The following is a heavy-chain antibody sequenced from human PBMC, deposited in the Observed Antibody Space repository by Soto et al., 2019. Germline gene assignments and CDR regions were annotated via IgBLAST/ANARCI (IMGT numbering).Heavy chain of an antibody. V-gene: IGHV1-8*01. CDR2: MNPNTGNT. CDR3: ARAIRQWRVDTQRYYFAF. D-gene: IGHD6-19*01. J-gene: IGHJ4*02. Sequence: QVQLVQSGAEVKKPGASVKVSCKASGYTFVNYDINWVRQATGQGLEWMGWMNPNTGNTGCAQKFQGRVTMTRNTSMSTGYMELSSLRSEDTAVYYCARAIRQWRVDTQRYYFAFWGQGALVTVSS. CDR1: GYTFVNYD.